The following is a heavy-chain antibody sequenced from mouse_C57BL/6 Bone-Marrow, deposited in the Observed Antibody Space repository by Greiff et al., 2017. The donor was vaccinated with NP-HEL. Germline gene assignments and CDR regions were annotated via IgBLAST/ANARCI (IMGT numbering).Heavy chain of an antibody. V-gene: IGHV1-69*01. CDR1: GYTFTSYW. CDR3: ARWVLYYDYDGRLYYYAMDY. D-gene: IGHD2-4*01. CDR2: IDPSDSYT. Sequence: VQLQQSGAELVMPGASVKLSCKASGYTFTSYWMHWVKQRPGQGLEWIGEIDPSDSYTNYNQKFKGKSTLTVDKSSSTAYMQLSSLTSEDSAVYYCARWVLYYDYDGRLYYYAMDYWGQGTSVTVSS. J-gene: IGHJ4*01.